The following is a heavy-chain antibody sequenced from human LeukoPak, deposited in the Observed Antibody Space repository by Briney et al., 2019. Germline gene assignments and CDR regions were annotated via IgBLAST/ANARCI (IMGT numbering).Heavy chain of an antibody. J-gene: IGHJ4*02. D-gene: IGHD2-15*01. CDR2: IRSKANIYAT. Sequence: GGSLRLSCAASGLTFSGSAMHWVRQASGKGLEWVGRIRSKANIYATAYAASVKGRFIISRDDSKNTAYLQMNSLKTEDTAVYYCTRHNGDYCSGGSCYWNGVDYWGQGTLVTVSS. CDR1: GLTFSGSA. V-gene: IGHV3-73*01. CDR3: TRHNGDYCSGGSCYWNGVDY.